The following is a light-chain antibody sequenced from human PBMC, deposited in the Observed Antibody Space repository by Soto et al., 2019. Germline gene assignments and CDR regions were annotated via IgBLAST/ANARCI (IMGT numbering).Light chain of an antibody. CDR3: QQYNIYPLT. V-gene: IGKV1D-16*01. J-gene: IGKJ4*01. CDR2: AAS. CDR1: QDINSW. Sequence: DVQMTQSPSSLSASVGGRVTITCRASQDINSWLAWYQQKPGNAPKSLIYAASSLQTGVPSRFSGSASGTHFTLTISNLQPEDSATYYCQQYNIYPLTFGGGTKVEIK.